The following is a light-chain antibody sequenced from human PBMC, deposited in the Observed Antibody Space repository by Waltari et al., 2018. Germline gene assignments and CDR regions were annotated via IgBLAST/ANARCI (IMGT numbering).Light chain of an antibody. CDR1: QTISTW. J-gene: IGKJ3*01. V-gene: IGKV1-5*01. CDR3: QQYHSAPFT. Sequence: DIQMTQSPSSLSASVGDKVTITCRASQTISTWLAWFQQKPGQAPKPLIYKASNLESEVPSRFSGSGSGTDFALTISSLQPDDFATYYCQQYHSAPFTFGPGTRLDIK. CDR2: KAS.